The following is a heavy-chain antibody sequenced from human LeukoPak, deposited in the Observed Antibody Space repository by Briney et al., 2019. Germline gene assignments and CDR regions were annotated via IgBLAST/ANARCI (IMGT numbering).Heavy chain of an antibody. CDR3: AREIVVVVAATPVTTGFDY. V-gene: IGHV4-61*02. J-gene: IGHJ4*02. CDR2: IYTSGST. D-gene: IGHD2-15*01. Sequence: SETLSLXCTVSGGSISSGSYYWSWIRQPAGKGLEWIGRIYTSGSTNYNPSLKSRVTISVDTSKNQFSLKLSSVTAADTAVYYCAREIVVVVAATPVTTGFDYWGQGTLVTVSS. CDR1: GGSISSGSYY.